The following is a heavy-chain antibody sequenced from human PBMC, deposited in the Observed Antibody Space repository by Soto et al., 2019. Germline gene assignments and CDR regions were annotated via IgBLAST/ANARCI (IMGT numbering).Heavy chain of an antibody. D-gene: IGHD6-6*01. CDR3: ASSEKDIAARPVVWFDP. Sequence: QVQLQESGPGLVKPSQTLSLTCTVSGGSISSGGYYWSWIRQHPGKGLEWIGYIYYSGSTYYNPSLKSRVTISVDTSKNQFSLKLSSVTAADTAVYYCASSEKDIAARPVVWFDPWGQGTLVTVSS. J-gene: IGHJ5*02. V-gene: IGHV4-31*03. CDR2: IYYSGST. CDR1: GGSISSGGYY.